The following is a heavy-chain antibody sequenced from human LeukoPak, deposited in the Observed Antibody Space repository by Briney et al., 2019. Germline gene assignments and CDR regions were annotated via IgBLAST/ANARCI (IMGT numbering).Heavy chain of an antibody. CDR3: ARVGRRIAARLTYYYGMDV. CDR2: IYYSGST. Sequence: SETLSLTCTVSGGSISSYYWSWIRQPPGKGLEWIGYIYYSGSTNYNPSLKSRVTISVDTSKNQFSLKLSSVTAADTAVYYCARVGRRIAARLTYYYGMDVWGQGTTVTVSS. CDR1: GGSISSYY. J-gene: IGHJ6*02. V-gene: IGHV4-59*01. D-gene: IGHD6-6*01.